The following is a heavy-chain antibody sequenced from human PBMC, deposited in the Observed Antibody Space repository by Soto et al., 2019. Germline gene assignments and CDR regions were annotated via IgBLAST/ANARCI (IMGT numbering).Heavy chain of an antibody. Sequence: QVQLQESGPGLVKPSQTLSLTCTVSGGSISSGGYYWSWIRQHPGKGLEWIGYIYYSGSTYYNPSLKSRVTLSVDTSKNPCSLKLSSVTAADTAVYYCAREGGIVGATAADYWGQGTLVTVSS. CDR3: AREGGIVGATAADY. J-gene: IGHJ4*02. V-gene: IGHV4-31*03. CDR1: GGSISSGGYY. CDR2: IYYSGST. D-gene: IGHD1-26*01.